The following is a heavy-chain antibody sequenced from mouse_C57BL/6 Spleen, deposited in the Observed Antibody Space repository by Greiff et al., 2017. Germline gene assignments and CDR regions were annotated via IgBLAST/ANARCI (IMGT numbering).Heavy chain of an antibody. D-gene: IGHD1-1*01. Sequence: VKLVESGGGLVKPGGSLKLSCAASGFTFSDYGMHWVRQAPEKGLEWVAYISSGSSTIYYADTVKGRFTISRDNAKNTLFLQMTSLRSEDTAMYYCARGITTVVARAMDYWGQGTSVTVSS. CDR1: GFTFSDYG. V-gene: IGHV5-17*01. J-gene: IGHJ4*01. CDR3: ARGITTVVARAMDY. CDR2: ISSGSSTI.